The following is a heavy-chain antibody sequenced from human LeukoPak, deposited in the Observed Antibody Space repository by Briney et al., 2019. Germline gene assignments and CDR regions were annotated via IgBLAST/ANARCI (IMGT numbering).Heavy chain of an antibody. D-gene: IGHD3-22*01. Sequence: GGSLRLSCAASGFTFSSYAMSWVRQAPGKGLEWVSAISGSGGSTYYADSVKGRFTISRDNSKNTLYLQMNSLRAEDTAVYYCAKAKYYYDSSGYYAYWGQGTLVTVSS. CDR3: AKAKYYYDSSGYYAY. CDR2: ISGSGGST. CDR1: GFTFSSYA. V-gene: IGHV3-23*01. J-gene: IGHJ4*02.